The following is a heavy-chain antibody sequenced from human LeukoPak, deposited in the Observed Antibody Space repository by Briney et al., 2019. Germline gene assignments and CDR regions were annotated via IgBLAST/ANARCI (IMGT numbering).Heavy chain of an antibody. J-gene: IGHJ4*02. V-gene: IGHV1-18*01. CDR1: GYTFTSYG. CDR3: ASGYCSSTSCYYFDY. Sequence: ASMKVSCKASGYTFTSYGISWVRQAPGQGLEWMGWISAYNGNTNYAQKLQGRVTMTTDTSTSTAYMELRSLRSDDTAVYYCASGYCSSTSCYYFDYWGQGTLVTVSS. CDR2: ISAYNGNT. D-gene: IGHD2-2*03.